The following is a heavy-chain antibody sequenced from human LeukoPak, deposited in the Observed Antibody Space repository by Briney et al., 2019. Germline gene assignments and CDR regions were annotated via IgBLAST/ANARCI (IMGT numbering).Heavy chain of an antibody. CDR1: GGSISSGSYY. Sequence: PSQTLSLTCTVSGGSISSGSYYWSWIRQPAGKGLEWIGRIYTNGSTNYNPSLKSRVTISVDTSKNQFSLKLSSVTAADTAVYYCARVVAVAPLDNWFDPWGQGTLVTVSS. CDR3: ARVVAVAPLDNWFDP. D-gene: IGHD6-19*01. CDR2: IYTNGST. V-gene: IGHV4-61*02. J-gene: IGHJ5*02.